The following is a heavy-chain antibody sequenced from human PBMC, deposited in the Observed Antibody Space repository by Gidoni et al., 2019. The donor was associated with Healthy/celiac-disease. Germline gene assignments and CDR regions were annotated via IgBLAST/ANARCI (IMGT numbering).Heavy chain of an antibody. Sequence: EVQLLESGGGLVQPGGSLRLSCAASGFTFSSYAMSWVRQAPGKGLEWVSAISGSGGSTYYADSVKGRFTISRDNSKNTLYLQMNSLRAEDTAVYYCAYPYSSSSGRGNYWGQGTLVTVSS. CDR3: AYPYSSSSGRGNY. CDR2: ISGSGGST. J-gene: IGHJ4*02. CDR1: GFTFSSYA. D-gene: IGHD6-6*01. V-gene: IGHV3-23*01.